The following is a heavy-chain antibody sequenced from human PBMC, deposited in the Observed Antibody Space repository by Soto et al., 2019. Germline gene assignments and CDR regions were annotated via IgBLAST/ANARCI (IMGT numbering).Heavy chain of an antibody. CDR2: IIPIFGTA. D-gene: IGHD6-6*01. J-gene: IGHJ4*02. V-gene: IGHV1-69*13. CDR1: GGTFSSYA. CDR3: ARGSSSGYYFDY. Sequence: ASVKVSCKASGGTFSSYAISWVRQATGQGLEWMGGIIPIFGTANYAQKFQGRVTITADESTSTAYMELSSLRSEDTAVYYCARGSSSGYYFDYWGQGTLVTASS.